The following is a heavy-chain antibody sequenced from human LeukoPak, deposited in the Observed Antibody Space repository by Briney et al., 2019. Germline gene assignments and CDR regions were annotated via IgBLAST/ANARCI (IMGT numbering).Heavy chain of an antibody. CDR1: GFIVSNNY. V-gene: IGHV3-53*01. D-gene: IGHD3-22*01. CDR3: ASLKGLFDYFDY. J-gene: IGHJ4*02. Sequence: GGSLRLSCVASGFIVSNNYVSCVRQARGGGLEWVSVLYNGGSTYYGDSVKGRFTISRDNSKNPLYLQMYSLRAEDTAVYYCASLKGLFDYFDYWGQGILVTVHS. CDR2: LYNGGST.